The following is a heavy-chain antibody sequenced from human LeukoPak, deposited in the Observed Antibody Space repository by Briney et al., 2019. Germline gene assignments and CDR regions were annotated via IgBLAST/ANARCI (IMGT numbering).Heavy chain of an antibody. CDR1: GGTFSSYA. CDR2: IIPILGIA. V-gene: IGHV1-69*04. CDR3: ARAAQVGATIGYYYYGMDV. Sequence: ASVKVSCKASGGTFSSYAISWVRQAPGQGLEWMGRIIPILGIANYAQKFQGRVTITADKSTSTAYMELSSLRSEDTAVYYCARAAQVGATIGYYYYGMDVWGQGTTVTVSS. D-gene: IGHD1-26*01. J-gene: IGHJ6*02.